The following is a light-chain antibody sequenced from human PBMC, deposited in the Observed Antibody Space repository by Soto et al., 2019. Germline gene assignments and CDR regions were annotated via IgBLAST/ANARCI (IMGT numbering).Light chain of an antibody. J-gene: IGKJ1*01. CDR1: QSISSW. V-gene: IGKV1-5*01. CDR3: QQYDSYSSGP. CDR2: DAS. Sequence: IHMTHSPATLSASVLDRVTITCLSSQSISSWLAWYQQKPGKAPKVLIFDASSLKTGVPSRFSGSGSGTEFTLTISNLQPDDFATYYCQQYDSYSSGPFGQGTKVDIK.